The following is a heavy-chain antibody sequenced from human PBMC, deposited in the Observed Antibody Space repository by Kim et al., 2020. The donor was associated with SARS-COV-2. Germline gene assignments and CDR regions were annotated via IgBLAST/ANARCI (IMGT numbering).Heavy chain of an antibody. J-gene: IGHJ6*02. D-gene: IGHD3-10*01. V-gene: IGHV1-69*13. CDR3: ARRLVRGAITGLYGMDV. CDR1: GGTFSSYA. CDR2: IIPIFGTA. Sequence: SVKVSCKASGGTFSSYAISWVRQAPGQGLEWMGGIIPIFGTANYAQKFQGRVTITADESTSTAYMELSSLRSEDTAVYYCARRLVRGAITGLYGMDVWGQGTTVTVSS.